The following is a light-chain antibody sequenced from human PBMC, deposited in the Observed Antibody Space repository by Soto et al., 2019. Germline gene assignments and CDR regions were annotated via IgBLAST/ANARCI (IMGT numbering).Light chain of an antibody. CDR1: QSISSSY. Sequence: EIVLTQSPGTLSLFPGERATLSCRASQSISSSYLAWYQQKTGQAPRLLIYGASSRATGIPDRFSGSGSATDCTLTISRLYSEDFAVYYWHQYGSAPARTFGQGTKVEIK. V-gene: IGKV3-20*01. J-gene: IGKJ1*01. CDR3: HQYGSAPART. CDR2: GAS.